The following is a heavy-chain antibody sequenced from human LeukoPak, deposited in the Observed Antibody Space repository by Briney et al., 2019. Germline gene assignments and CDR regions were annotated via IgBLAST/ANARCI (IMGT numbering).Heavy chain of an antibody. Sequence: PSETLSLTCAVYGGSFSGYYWSWIRQPPGKGLEWIGEINHSGSTNYNPSLKSRVTISVDTSKNQFSLKLSSVTAADTAVYYCARHVLLWFGELSWFDPWGQGTLVTVSS. V-gene: IGHV4-34*01. D-gene: IGHD3-10*01. CDR1: GGSFSGYY. CDR2: INHSGST. CDR3: ARHVLLWFGELSWFDP. J-gene: IGHJ5*02.